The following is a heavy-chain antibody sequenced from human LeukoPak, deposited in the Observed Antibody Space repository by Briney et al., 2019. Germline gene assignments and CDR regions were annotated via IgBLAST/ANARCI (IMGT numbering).Heavy chain of an antibody. Sequence: SETLSLTCTVSGGSISSGGYYWSWLRQHPGKGLEWIGYIYYSGSTYYNPSLKSRVTISVDTSKNQFSLKLSSVTAADTAVYYCAREGQQLVLYYYYYMDVWGKGTTVTVSS. CDR2: IYYSGST. V-gene: IGHV4-31*03. D-gene: IGHD6-13*01. CDR1: GGSISSGGYY. CDR3: AREGQQLVLYYYYYMDV. J-gene: IGHJ6*03.